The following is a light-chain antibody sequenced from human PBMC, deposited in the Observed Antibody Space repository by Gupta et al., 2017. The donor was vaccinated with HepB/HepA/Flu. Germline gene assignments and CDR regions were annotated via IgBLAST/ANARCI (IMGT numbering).Light chain of an antibody. CDR1: SSNIGSNT. CDR3: AAWDDSLNGEV. Sequence: QSVLTQPPSASGTPGQRVTISCSGSSSNIGSNTVNWYQQLPGTAPKLLIYSNKQRPSGVPDRFSGSKSGTSASLAISGLQSEDEAEYYCAAWDDSLNGEVFGTGTKVTVL. CDR2: SNK. J-gene: IGLJ1*01. V-gene: IGLV1-44*01.